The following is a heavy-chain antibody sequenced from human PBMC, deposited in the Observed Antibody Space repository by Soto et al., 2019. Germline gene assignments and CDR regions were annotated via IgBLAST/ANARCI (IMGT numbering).Heavy chain of an antibody. J-gene: IGHJ4*02. CDR1: GFSFSGSA. CDR3: SIPDGDTWSNFDS. CDR2: IRSKTHNYAT. D-gene: IGHD4-17*01. Sequence: EVQLVESGGGLVQPGGSLKLSCAGSGFSFSGSAVHWVRQASGKGVEWIGHIRSKTHNYATAYGASVGGRFTISRDDSKNTAFLQLDSLKTEDTAMYYCSIPDGDTWSNFDSWGQGTLVAVSS. V-gene: IGHV3-73*02.